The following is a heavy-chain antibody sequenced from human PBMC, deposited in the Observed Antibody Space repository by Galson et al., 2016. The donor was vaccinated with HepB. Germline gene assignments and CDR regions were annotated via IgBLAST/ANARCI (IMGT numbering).Heavy chain of an antibody. CDR1: GASISGYY. Sequence: ETLSLTCGVYGASISGYYWSWICQPPGKGLDWIGEINHSGGTNHNPSLKSRVTISVDTSKNQFSLKLTSVTAADAAVYYCARVPPRYYYYYGMDVWGQGTTVTVSS. V-gene: IGHV4-34*01. J-gene: IGHJ6*02. CDR3: ARVPPRYYYYYGMDV. CDR2: INHSGGT.